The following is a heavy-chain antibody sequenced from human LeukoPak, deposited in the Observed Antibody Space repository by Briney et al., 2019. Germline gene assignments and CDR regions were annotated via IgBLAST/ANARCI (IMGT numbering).Heavy chain of an antibody. D-gene: IGHD3-22*01. CDR3: ARVPSYYDDGSYAFDI. CDR2: MNPNSGNT. Sequence: ASVKVSCKASGYTFTGYYMHWVRQAPGQGLEWMGWMNPNSGNTGYAQKFQGRVTITRNTSISTAYMELSSLRSEDTAVYYCARVPSYYDDGSYAFDIWGQGTMVTVSS. J-gene: IGHJ3*02. V-gene: IGHV1-8*03. CDR1: GYTFTGYY.